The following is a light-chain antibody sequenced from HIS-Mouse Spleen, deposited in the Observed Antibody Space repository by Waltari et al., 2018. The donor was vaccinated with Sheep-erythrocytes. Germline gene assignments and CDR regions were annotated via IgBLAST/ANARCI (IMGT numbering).Light chain of an antibody. V-gene: IGLV2-8*01. Sequence: QSALTQPPSASGSPGQSVTISCTAASSDVGCYNYVSWYQQHPGKAPKLMIYEVSKRPSGVPDRFSGSKSGNTASLTVSGLQAEDEADYYCSSYAGSNNWVFGGGTKLTVL. CDR3: SSYAGSNNWV. CDR2: EVS. CDR1: SSDVGCYNY. J-gene: IGLJ3*02.